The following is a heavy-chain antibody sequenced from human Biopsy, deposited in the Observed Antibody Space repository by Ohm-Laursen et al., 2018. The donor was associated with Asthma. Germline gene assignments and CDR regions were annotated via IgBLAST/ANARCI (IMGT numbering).Heavy chain of an antibody. V-gene: IGHV3-30*01. J-gene: IGHJ3*02. D-gene: IGHD1-1*01. CDR2: ISKDASTQ. Sequence: SLRLSCAASGFSFSNFAIHWVRQAPGKGLEWVGVISKDASTQDYADSVKGRFTMARDNYKNTLDLQMNSLREEDRAVYYCVRDGTDDAFDIWGQGTVVSVSS. CDR1: GFSFSNFA. CDR3: VRDGTDDAFDI.